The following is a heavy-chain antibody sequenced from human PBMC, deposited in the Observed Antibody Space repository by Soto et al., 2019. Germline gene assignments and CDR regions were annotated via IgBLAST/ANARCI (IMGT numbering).Heavy chain of an antibody. CDR1: GYTFTSYA. CDR3: ASEGIAVAGTVYYYYGMDV. CDR2: INAGNGNT. Sequence: ASVKVSCKASGYTFTSYAMHWVRQAPGQRLEWMGWINAGNGNTKYSQKFQGRVTITRDASASTAYMERSSLRSEDTAVYYCASEGIAVAGTVYYYYGMDVWGQGTTVTVSS. J-gene: IGHJ6*02. D-gene: IGHD6-19*01. V-gene: IGHV1-3*01.